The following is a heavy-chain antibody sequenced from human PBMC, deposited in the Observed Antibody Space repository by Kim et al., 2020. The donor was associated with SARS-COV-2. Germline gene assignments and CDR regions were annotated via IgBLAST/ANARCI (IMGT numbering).Heavy chain of an antibody. CDR1: GLTFDSFA. CDR2: MSYDGRNK. V-gene: IGHV3-30-3*01. D-gene: IGHD3-3*01. J-gene: IGHJ6*02. Sequence: GGSLRLSCAASGLTFDSFAMHWVRQAPGKGLEWVAVMSYDGRNKDYADSVKGRFTISRDNSKNTLYLQMSSLRVEDTAVYYCARGNYDEAVSLAYYYNGMDVWGQGTPVAVSS. CDR3: ARGNYDEAVSLAYYYNGMDV.